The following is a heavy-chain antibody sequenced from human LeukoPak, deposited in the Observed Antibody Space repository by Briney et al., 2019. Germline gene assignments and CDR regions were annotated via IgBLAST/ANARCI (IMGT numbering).Heavy chain of an antibody. J-gene: IGHJ5*02. V-gene: IGHV4-31*03. Sequence: SQTLSLTCTVSGGSISSGGYYWSWIRQHPGKGLEWIGYTYYSGSTYYNPSLKSRVTISVDTSKNQFSLKLSSVTAADTAVYYCARDLGSNGNWFDPWGQGTLVTVSS. CDR3: ARDLGSNGNWFDP. CDR2: TYYSGST. D-gene: IGHD2-8*01. CDR1: GGSISSGGYY.